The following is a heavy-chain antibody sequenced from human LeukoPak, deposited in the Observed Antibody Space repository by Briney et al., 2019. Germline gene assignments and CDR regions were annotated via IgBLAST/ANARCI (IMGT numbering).Heavy chain of an antibody. D-gene: IGHD3-16*01. J-gene: IGHJ5*02. Sequence: PGRSLRLSCAASGFRFSDFTMTWVRQAPGKGPEWVSAIGGRGGSTYYADSLGGRFTISRDNSKDMVYLQMNSLKVEDTATYYCGKEGGAWGQGTKVTVSS. CDR2: IGGRGGST. CDR3: GKEGGA. CDR1: GFRFSDFT. V-gene: IGHV3-23*01.